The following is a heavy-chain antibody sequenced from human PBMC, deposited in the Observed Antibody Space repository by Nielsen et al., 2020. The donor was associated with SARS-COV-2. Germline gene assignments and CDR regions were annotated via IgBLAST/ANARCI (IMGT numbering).Heavy chain of an antibody. CDR3: ARGGSIPARPLDY. V-gene: IGHV1-2*06. J-gene: IGHJ4*02. Sequence: ASVKVSRKASGYTFTGPYVHWVRQAPGQGLEWMGRINPNSGATIYAQQFPGRVTMTRDTSISTAYLEVTRLRSDDTAVYYCARGGSIPARPLDYWGLGTLVTVSS. D-gene: IGHD6-6*01. CDR1: GYTFTGPY. CDR2: INPNSGAT.